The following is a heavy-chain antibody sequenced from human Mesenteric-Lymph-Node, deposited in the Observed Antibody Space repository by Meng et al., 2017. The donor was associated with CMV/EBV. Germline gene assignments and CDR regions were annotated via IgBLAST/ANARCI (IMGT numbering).Heavy chain of an antibody. J-gene: IGHJ4*02. D-gene: IGHD4-23*01. Sequence: GGSLRLSCAASGFAFSGHVMSWVRQAPGQGLGWVSGISGSGDSTYYAGSVKGRFTISRDSSKNMVYLQMHSLTAEDTAVYRCAKDHYCGNFGSAGGIDSWGQGTLVTVSS. CDR3: AKDHYCGNFGSAGGIDS. V-gene: IGHV3-23*01. CDR1: GFAFSGHV. CDR2: ISGSGDST.